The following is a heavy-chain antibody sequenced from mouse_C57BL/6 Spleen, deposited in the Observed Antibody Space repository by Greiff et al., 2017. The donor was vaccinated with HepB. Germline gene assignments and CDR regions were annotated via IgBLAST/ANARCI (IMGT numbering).Heavy chain of an antibody. D-gene: IGHD2-3*01. Sequence: VQLQQSGAELVKPGASVKISCKASGYAFSSYWMNWVKQRPGKGLEWIGQIYPGDGDTNYNGKFKGKATLTADKSSSTAYMQLSSLTSEDSAVYFCARSGYDGYYAAYWGQGTLVTVSA. V-gene: IGHV1-80*01. CDR2: IYPGDGDT. CDR1: GYAFSSYW. CDR3: ARSGYDGYYAAY. J-gene: IGHJ3*01.